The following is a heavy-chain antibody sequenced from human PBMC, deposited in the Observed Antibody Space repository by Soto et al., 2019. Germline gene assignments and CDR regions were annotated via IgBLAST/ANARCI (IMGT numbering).Heavy chain of an antibody. V-gene: IGHV4-4*02. CDR2: IYHSGST. D-gene: IGHD3-22*01. Sequence: SETLSLTCAVSGGSISSSNWWSWVRQPPGKGLEWIGEIYHSGSTNYNPSLKSRVTISVDKSKNQFSLKLSSVTAADPALFYCARDRSYYDSSVYHYFFDYWRQGTLVTVSS. J-gene: IGHJ4*02. CDR1: GGSISSSNW. CDR3: ARDRSYYDSSVYHYFFDY.